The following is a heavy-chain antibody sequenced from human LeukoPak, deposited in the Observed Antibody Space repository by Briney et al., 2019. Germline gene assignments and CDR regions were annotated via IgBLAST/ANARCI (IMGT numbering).Heavy chain of an antibody. J-gene: IGHJ4*02. CDR3: ARADPGAYDSSGYYDY. CDR2: ISAYNGNT. V-gene: IGHV1-18*01. Sequence: EASVKVSCKASGYTFTSYGISWVRQAPGQGLEWMGWISAYNGNTNYAQKLQGRVTMTTDTSTSTAYMELRSLRSDDTAVYYCARADPGAYDSSGYYDYWGQGTLVTVSS. CDR1: GYTFTSYG. D-gene: IGHD3-22*01.